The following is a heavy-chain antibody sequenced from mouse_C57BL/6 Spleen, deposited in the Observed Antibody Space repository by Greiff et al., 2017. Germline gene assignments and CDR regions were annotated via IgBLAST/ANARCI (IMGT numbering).Heavy chain of an antibody. Sequence: VQLQQSGAELARPGASVKMSCKASGYTFTSYTMHWVKQRPGQGLEWIGYINPSSGYTKYNQKFKAKATLTADKSSSTAYMQLSSLTSEDSAVYYCANGNLFAYWGQGTLVTVSA. V-gene: IGHV1-4*01. D-gene: IGHD1-1*01. CDR2: INPSSGYT. J-gene: IGHJ3*01. CDR3: ANGNLFAY. CDR1: GYTFTSYT.